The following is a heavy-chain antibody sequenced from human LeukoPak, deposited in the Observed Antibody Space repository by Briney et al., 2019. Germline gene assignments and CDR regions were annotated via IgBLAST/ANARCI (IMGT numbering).Heavy chain of an antibody. CDR1: GGSISSYY. CDR3: ARGGSSSWYWYFDL. J-gene: IGHJ2*01. V-gene: IGHV4-59*01. D-gene: IGHD6-13*01. Sequence: SETLSLTCTVSGGSISSYYWSWIRQPPGKGLEWIGYIYYSGSTNYNPSLKSRVTISVDTSKNQFSLKLSSVTAADMAVYYCARGGSSSWYWYFDLWGRGTLVTVSS. CDR2: IYYSGST.